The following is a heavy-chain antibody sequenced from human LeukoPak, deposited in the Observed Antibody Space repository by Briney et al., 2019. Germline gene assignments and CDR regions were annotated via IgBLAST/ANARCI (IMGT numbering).Heavy chain of an antibody. Sequence: GGSLRLSCAASGFTFSRYAMHWVRQAPGKGLESVSAISSNGGSTYYANSVKGRFTISRDNSKNTLYLQMGSLRAEDLAVYYCARGRIHPDYWGQGTLVTVSS. CDR3: ARGRIHPDY. CDR2: ISSNGGST. J-gene: IGHJ4*02. V-gene: IGHV3-64*01. D-gene: IGHD2/OR15-2a*01. CDR1: GFTFSRYA.